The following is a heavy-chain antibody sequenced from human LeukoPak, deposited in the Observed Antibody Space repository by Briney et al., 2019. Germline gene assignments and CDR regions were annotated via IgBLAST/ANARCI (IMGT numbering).Heavy chain of an antibody. D-gene: IGHD6-6*01. CDR2: INPGGDYT. CDR3: AREGSRSSLGGYGY. J-gene: IGHJ4*02. Sequence: ASVKVSCKASGYSFRSYYINWVRQAPGQGLEWMGLINPGGDYTKYAQTFQGRVTMTRDTSTNTVYMHLSSLRSEDTAIYYCAREGSRSSLGGYGYWGQGTLVIVSS. CDR1: GYSFRSYY. V-gene: IGHV1-46*01.